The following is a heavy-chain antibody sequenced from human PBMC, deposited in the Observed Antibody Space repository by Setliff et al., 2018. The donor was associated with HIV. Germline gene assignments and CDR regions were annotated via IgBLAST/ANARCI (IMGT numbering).Heavy chain of an antibody. Sequence: PSETLSLTCTVSGGSINSGNNYWSWIRQHPGKGLEWIGFIYYSGTTYYNPSLKSRVTISVDTSKNQFSLKLNSVTAADTAVYYCARYDIPSSDSSGYYYDSWGQGTLVTVSS. CDR2: IYYSGTT. D-gene: IGHD3-22*01. CDR1: GGSINSGNNY. CDR3: ARYDIPSSDSSGYYYDS. V-gene: IGHV4-31*03. J-gene: IGHJ5*01.